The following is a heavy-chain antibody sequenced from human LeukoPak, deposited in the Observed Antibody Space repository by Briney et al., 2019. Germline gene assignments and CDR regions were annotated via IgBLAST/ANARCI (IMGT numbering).Heavy chain of an antibody. V-gene: IGHV4-59*12. CDR3: AKSNGYGLVDI. CDR2: IFYSGST. D-gene: IGHD3-10*01. Sequence: SETLSLTCAVSGGSISSYYWSWIRQPPGKGLEWIGNIFYSGSTYYSPSLKSRVTISLDTSRNQFSLKLTSVTAADTAVYYCAKSNGYGLVDIWGQGTMVTVSS. CDR1: GGSISSYY. J-gene: IGHJ3*02.